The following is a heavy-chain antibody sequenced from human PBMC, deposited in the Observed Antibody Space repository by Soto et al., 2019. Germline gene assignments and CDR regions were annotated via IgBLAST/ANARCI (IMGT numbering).Heavy chain of an antibody. CDR1: GGSINSGGYY. D-gene: IGHD6-13*01. J-gene: IGHJ4*02. V-gene: IGHV4-31*03. Sequence: PSETLSLTXTVSGGSINSGGYYWSWIRQHPAKGLEWIGYIYYSGSTYYNPSLKSRATISLDTSKNQFSLRLSSVTAADTAVYYCARSYSSSWNYFDFWGQGTLVTV. CDR2: IYYSGST. CDR3: ARSYSSSWNYFDF.